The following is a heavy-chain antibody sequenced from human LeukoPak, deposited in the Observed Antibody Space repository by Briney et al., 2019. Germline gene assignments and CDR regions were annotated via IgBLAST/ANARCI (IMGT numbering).Heavy chain of an antibody. V-gene: IGHV3-23*01. CDR3: TKDSMVRGDYFDY. D-gene: IGHD3-10*01. J-gene: IGHJ4*02. Sequence: GGSLRLSCAASGFTFSSYSMNWVRQAPGKGLEWVSAISGSGGSTYYADSVKGRFTISRDNSKNTLYLQMNSLRAEDTAVYYCTKDSMVRGDYFDYWGQGTLVTVSS. CDR2: ISGSGGST. CDR1: GFTFSSYS.